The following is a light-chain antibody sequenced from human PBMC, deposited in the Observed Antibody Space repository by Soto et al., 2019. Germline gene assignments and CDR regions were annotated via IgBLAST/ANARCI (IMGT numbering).Light chain of an antibody. CDR1: QSVSTY. CDR2: DAS. CDR3: QQRNNWPPAIT. Sequence: EIVLTQSPATLSLSPGERATLSCRASQSVSTYLAWYQQKPGQAPRLLIYDASNRATGIPARFSGSGSGTDFTLTISSLEPEDFAVYYCQQRNNWPPAITFGQGTRLEIK. V-gene: IGKV3-11*01. J-gene: IGKJ5*01.